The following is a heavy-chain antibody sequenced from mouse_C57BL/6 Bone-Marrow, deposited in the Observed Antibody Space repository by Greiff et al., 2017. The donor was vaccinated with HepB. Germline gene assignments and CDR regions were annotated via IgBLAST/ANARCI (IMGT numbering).Heavy chain of an antibody. CDR3: ARHEHYGSSYHDY. V-gene: IGHV5-6*01. D-gene: IGHD1-1*01. J-gene: IGHJ2*01. CDR1: GFTFSSYG. CDR2: ISSGGSYT. Sequence: ESGGDFVKPGGSLKLSCAASGFTFSSYGMSWVRQTPDKRLEWVATISSGGSYTYYPDSVKGRFTISRDNAKNTLYLQMSSLKSEDTAMYYCARHEHYGSSYHDYWGQGTTLTVSS.